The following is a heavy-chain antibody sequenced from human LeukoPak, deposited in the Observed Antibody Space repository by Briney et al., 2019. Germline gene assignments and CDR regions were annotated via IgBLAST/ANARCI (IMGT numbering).Heavy chain of an antibody. CDR2: ISSSSSYI. CDR1: GFTFSSYS. CDR3: AKDSTAIAVAGTGFFDY. D-gene: IGHD6-19*01. J-gene: IGHJ4*02. Sequence: PGGSLRLSCAASGFTFSSYSMNWVRQAPGKGLEWVSSISSSSSYIYYADSVKGRFTISRGNAKNSLYLQMNSLRAEDTAVYYCAKDSTAIAVAGTGFFDYWGQGTLVTVPS. V-gene: IGHV3-21*01.